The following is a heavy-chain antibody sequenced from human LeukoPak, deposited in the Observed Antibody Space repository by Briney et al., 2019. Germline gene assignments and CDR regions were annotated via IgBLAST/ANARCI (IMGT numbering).Heavy chain of an antibody. V-gene: IGHV1-2*02. CDR1: EYTFTGYY. Sequence: GASVKVSCKTSEYTFTGYYMHWVRQAPGQGLEWMGWISPNSGGTNYAQKFQGRVTMTRDTSISTAYMELSRLRSDDTAVYYCARGTTVTHDAFDIWGQGTMVTVSS. J-gene: IGHJ3*02. CDR3: ARGTTVTHDAFDI. D-gene: IGHD4-17*01. CDR2: ISPNSGGT.